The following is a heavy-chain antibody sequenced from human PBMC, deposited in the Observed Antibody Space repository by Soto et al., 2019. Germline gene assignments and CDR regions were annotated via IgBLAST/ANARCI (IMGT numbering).Heavy chain of an antibody. V-gene: IGHV3-15*01. Sequence: EVQLVESGGGLVKPGGSLRLSCAASGFTFSSAWMTWVRQAPGKGLEWVGRIKSKTDGGTTDYAAPVKGRFTISRDDSKNTLYLQMNSLKTEDTAVYYCAAQVPYSRADWGQGTLVTVSS. D-gene: IGHD6-13*01. CDR2: IKSKTDGGTT. J-gene: IGHJ4*02. CDR1: GFTFSSAW. CDR3: AAQVPYSRAD.